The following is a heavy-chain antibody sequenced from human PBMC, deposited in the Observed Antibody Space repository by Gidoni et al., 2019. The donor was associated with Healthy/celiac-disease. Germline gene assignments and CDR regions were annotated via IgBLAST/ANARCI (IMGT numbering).Heavy chain of an antibody. J-gene: IGHJ5*02. CDR2: ISWDGGST. V-gene: IGHV3-43*01. CDR3: AKDDGSGSTLGWFDP. CDR1: GCTFDDYT. Sequence: EVQLVESGGVVVQPGGSLRLSCASSGCTFDDYTMHWVRQAPGKGLEWVSLISWDGGSTYYADYVKGRFTISRDNSKNALYLQMTSLRTEDTALYYCAKDDGSGSTLGWFDPWGQGTLVTVSS. D-gene: IGHD3-10*01.